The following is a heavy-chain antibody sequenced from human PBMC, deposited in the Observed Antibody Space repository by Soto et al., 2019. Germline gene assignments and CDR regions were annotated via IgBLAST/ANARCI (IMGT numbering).Heavy chain of an antibody. D-gene: IGHD3-22*01. V-gene: IGHV3-13*04. Sequence: GGSLRLSCSASGFTFSSYDMHWVRQGTGKGLEWVSAIGTTGDTCYAGSVKGRFTISRENAKNSLYLQMNSLRAGDTAIYFCAREIGPTLFNYWGQGTLVTVSS. J-gene: IGHJ4*02. CDR3: AREIGPTLFNY. CDR2: IGTTGDT. CDR1: GFTFSSYD.